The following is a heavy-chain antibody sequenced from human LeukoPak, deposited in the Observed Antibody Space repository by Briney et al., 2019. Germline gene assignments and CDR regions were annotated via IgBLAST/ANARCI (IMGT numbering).Heavy chain of an antibody. CDR1: GGSISSSSYY. CDR2: INHSGST. CDR3: ARGGLRVRLRSFDP. J-gene: IGHJ5*02. Sequence: SETLSLTCTVSGGSISSSSYYWGWIRQPPGKGLEWIGEINHSGSTNYNPSLKSRVTISVDTSKNQFSLKLSSVTAADTAVYYCARGGLRVRLRSFDPWGQGTLVTVSS. V-gene: IGHV4-39*07. D-gene: IGHD4-17*01.